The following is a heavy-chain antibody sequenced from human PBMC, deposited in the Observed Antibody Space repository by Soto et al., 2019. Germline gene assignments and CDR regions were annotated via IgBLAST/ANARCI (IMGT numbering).Heavy chain of an antibody. D-gene: IGHD4-17*01. CDR3: ARGGAVTTRPGWFDP. V-gene: IGHV4-59*01. CDR2: IYYSGST. Sequence: PSETLALTCTVSGGSISSYYWSWIRQPPGKGLEWIGYIYYSGSTNYNPSLKSRVTISVDTSKNQFSLKLSSVTAADTAVYYCARGGAVTTRPGWFDPWGQGTLVTVS. CDR1: GGSISSYY. J-gene: IGHJ5*02.